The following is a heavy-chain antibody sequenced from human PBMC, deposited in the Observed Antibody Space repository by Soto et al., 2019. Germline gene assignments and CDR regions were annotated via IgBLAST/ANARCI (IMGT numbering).Heavy chain of an antibody. V-gene: IGHV6-1*01. CDR2: TYYRSKWYS. Sequence: QSLSLTCAISGDTVSRNSGAWNWIRQPPSGGLQWLGRTYYRSKWYSEYAPSVKSRITINPDTAKNQFALQLKSVTPDDSGVYYCARGNWNEEGYYYGMHVWGQGITVTVSS. CDR1: GDTVSRNSGA. CDR3: ARGNWNEEGYYYGMHV. J-gene: IGHJ6*02. D-gene: IGHD1-1*01.